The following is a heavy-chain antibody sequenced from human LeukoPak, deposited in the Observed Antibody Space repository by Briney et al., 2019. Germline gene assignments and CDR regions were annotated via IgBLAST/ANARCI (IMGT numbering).Heavy chain of an antibody. J-gene: IGHJ4*02. CDR3: ARLPVLRFLEWLSINSEIFDY. CDR2: ISYDGSNK. CDR1: GFTFSSYA. V-gene: IGHV3-30-3*01. Sequence: GGSLRLSCAASGFTFSSYAMHWVRQAPGKGLEWVAVISYDGSNKYYADSVKGRSTISRDNSKNTLYLQMNSLRAEDTAVYYCARLPVLRFLEWLSINSEIFDYWGQGTLVTVSS. D-gene: IGHD3-3*01.